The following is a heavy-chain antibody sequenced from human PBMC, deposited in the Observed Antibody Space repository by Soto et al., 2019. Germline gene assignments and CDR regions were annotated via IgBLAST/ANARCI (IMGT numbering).Heavy chain of an antibody. CDR3: ARSASTVTPWMEREEAFDI. CDR2: ISYSGTT. J-gene: IGHJ3*02. CDR1: GVSFSSSNW. D-gene: IGHD4-17*01. V-gene: IGHV4-4*02. Sequence: QVHLQESGPGLVKPSGTLSLSCDVSGVSFSSSNWWTWVRQPPGRGLEWIGQISYSGTTVYNSSLESRLSISVDRSKNEFSLMLNSVTAADTAIYFCARSASTVTPWMEREEAFDIWGQGTMVTVSP.